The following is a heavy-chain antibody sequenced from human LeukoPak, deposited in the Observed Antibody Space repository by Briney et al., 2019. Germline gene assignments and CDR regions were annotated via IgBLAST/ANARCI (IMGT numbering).Heavy chain of an antibody. CDR3: AKEGQYYDILTGYYIRYYFDY. V-gene: IGHV3-23*01. CDR1: GLTFSSYW. Sequence: TGGSLRLSCAASGLTFSSYWMTWVRQAPGKGLEWVSAISGSGGSTYYADSVKGRFTISRDNSKNTLYLQMNSLRAEDTAVYYCAKEGQYYDILTGYYIRYYFDYWGQGTLVTVSS. D-gene: IGHD3-9*01. J-gene: IGHJ4*02. CDR2: ISGSGGST.